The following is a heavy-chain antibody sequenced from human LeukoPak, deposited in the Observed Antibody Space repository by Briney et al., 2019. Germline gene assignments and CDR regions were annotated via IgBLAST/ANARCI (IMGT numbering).Heavy chain of an antibody. CDR1: GGTFSSYA. V-gene: IGHV1-69*01. CDR2: IIPIFGTA. D-gene: IGHD2-2*01. J-gene: IGHJ4*02. CDR3: ARPNLGYCSSTSCSYFDY. Sequence: GASVKVSCKASGGTFSSYAISWVRQAPGQGLEWMGGIIPIFGTANYAQKFQGRVTITADESTSTAYMELSSLRSEDTAVYHCARPNLGYCSSTSCSYFDYWGQGTLVTVSS.